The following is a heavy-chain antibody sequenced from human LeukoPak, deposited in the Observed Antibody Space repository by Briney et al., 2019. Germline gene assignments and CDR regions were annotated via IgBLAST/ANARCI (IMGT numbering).Heavy chain of an antibody. Sequence: SVKVSCKASGGTFSSYAISWVRQAPGQGLEWMGGIIPIFGTANYAQKFQGRVTITADESTSTAYMELSSLRSEDAAVYYCARDRGRLRYGMDVWGQGTTVTVSS. V-gene: IGHV1-69*13. CDR2: IIPIFGTA. D-gene: IGHD3-16*01. CDR3: ARDRGRLRYGMDV. J-gene: IGHJ6*02. CDR1: GGTFSSYA.